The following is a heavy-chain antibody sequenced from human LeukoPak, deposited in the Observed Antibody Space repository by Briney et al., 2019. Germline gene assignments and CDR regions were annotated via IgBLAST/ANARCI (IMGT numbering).Heavy chain of an antibody. CDR3: ARVGPAYSNYWFDY. CDR2: ISAYNGNT. V-gene: IGHV1-18*01. J-gene: IGHJ4*02. Sequence: ASVKVSCKASGYTFTIYGISWVRQAPGQGLEWMGWISAYNGNTNYAQKLQGRVTMTTDTSTSTAYMELRSLRSDDTAVYYCARVGPAYSNYWFDYWGQGTLVTVSS. D-gene: IGHD4-11*01. CDR1: GYTFTIYG.